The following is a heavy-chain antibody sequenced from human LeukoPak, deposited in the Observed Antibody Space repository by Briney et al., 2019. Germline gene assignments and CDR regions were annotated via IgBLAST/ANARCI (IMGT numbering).Heavy chain of an antibody. CDR3: ARRDSSGWYYFDY. J-gene: IGHJ4*02. Sequence: GESLKISCKGSGYTFSRYWIGWVRQLPGKGLEWMGIIYPGDSDTRYSPSFQGQVTISADKSISTAYLQWSSLKASDTAIYFCARRDSSGWYYFDYWGQGTLLTDSS. CDR1: GYTFSRYW. CDR2: IYPGDSDT. D-gene: IGHD6-19*01. V-gene: IGHV5-51*01.